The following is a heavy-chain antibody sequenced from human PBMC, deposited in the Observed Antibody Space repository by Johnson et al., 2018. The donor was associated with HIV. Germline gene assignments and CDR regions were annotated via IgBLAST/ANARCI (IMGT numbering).Heavy chain of an antibody. V-gene: IGHV3-7*05. CDR3: ASDNLWEPPPDDAFDI. D-gene: IGHD1-26*01. CDR2: IKQDGSEK. Sequence: VQLVESGGGVVQPGGSLRLSCAASGFTFSDYGMHWVRQAPGKGLEWVANIKQDGSEKYYVDSVKGRFTISRDNAKNSLYLQMNSLRAEDTAVYYCASDNLWEPPPDDAFDIWGQGTLVTVSS. CDR1: GFTFSDYG. J-gene: IGHJ3*02.